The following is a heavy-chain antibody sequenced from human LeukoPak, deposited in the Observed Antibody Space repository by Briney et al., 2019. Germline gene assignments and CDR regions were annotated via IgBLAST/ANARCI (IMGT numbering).Heavy chain of an antibody. CDR2: MNPNSGNT. Sequence: GASVKVSCKASGYTFTSYDINWVRQATGQGLEGMGWMNPNSGNTGYAQKFQGRVTMTRNTSISTAYMELSSLRSEDTAVYYCARALGYCSGGSCYRYYFDYWGQGTLVTVSS. CDR1: GYTFTSYD. D-gene: IGHD2-15*01. J-gene: IGHJ4*02. V-gene: IGHV1-8*01. CDR3: ARALGYCSGGSCYRYYFDY.